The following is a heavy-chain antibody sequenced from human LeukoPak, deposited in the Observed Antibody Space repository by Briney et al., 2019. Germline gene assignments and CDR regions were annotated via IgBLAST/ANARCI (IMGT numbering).Heavy chain of an antibody. J-gene: IGHJ6*03. CDR3: AVVSDYYYMDV. V-gene: IGHV1-69*06. Sequence: GASVKVSCKASGGTFSSYAISWVRQAPGQGLEWMGGIIPIFGTANYAQKFQGRVMITADKSTSTAYMELSSLRSEDTAVYYCAVVSDYYYMDVWGKGTTVTVSS. CDR2: IIPIFGTA. D-gene: IGHD2-21*01. CDR1: GGTFSSYA.